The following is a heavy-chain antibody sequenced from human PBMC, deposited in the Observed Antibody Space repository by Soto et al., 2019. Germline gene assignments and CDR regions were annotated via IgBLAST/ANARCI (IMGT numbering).Heavy chain of an antibody. V-gene: IGHV3-30-3*01. CDR1: GFTFSSYA. D-gene: IGHD6-6*01. J-gene: IGHJ6*02. Sequence: GGSLRLSCAASGFTFSSYAMHWVRQAPGKGLEWVAVISYDGSNKYYADSVKGRFTISRDNSKNTLYLQMNSLRAEDTAVYYCARAYSSSSHSDYYYYGMDVWGQGTTVTVSS. CDR3: ARAYSSSSHSDYYYYGMDV. CDR2: ISYDGSNK.